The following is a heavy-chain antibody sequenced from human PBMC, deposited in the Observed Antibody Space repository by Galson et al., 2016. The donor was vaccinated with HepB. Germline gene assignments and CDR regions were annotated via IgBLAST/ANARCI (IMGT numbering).Heavy chain of an antibody. CDR3: AKLDCGRDCPRDD. J-gene: IGHJ4*02. CDR2: ISYDGGDK. CDR1: GFTFSRYG. V-gene: IGHV3-30*19. D-gene: IGHD2-21*02. Sequence: SLRLSCAASGFTFSRYGMHWVRQAPGKGLEWVAVISYDGGDKHCADSVKGRFTVSRDNSKNTLLLQMNSLRVEDTAVYYCAKLDCGRDCPRDDWGQGTQVTVS.